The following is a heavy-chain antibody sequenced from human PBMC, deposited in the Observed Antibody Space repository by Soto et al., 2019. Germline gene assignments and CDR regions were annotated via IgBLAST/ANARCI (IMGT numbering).Heavy chain of an antibody. CDR3: AKLSNWGEVSDY. CDR1: GFTFSSYW. Sequence: EVQLVESGGGLVQPGGSLRLSCAASGFTFSSYWMHWLRQAPGKGLVWVSRVNSDGTTTTYADSVKGRFTISRDNAKNTLYLQMNSLRAEDTAVYYCAKLSNWGEVSDYWGQGTLVTVSS. CDR2: VNSDGTTT. D-gene: IGHD7-27*01. V-gene: IGHV3-74*01. J-gene: IGHJ4*02.